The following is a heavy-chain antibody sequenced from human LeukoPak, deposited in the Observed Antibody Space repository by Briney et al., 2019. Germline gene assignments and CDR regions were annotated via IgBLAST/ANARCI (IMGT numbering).Heavy chain of an antibody. D-gene: IGHD5-18*01. J-gene: IGHJ6*02. CDR2: ISSSSSYI. V-gene: IGHV3-21*01. CDR3: ARSPSYSYGSGRYGMDV. CDR1: GFTFSSYS. Sequence: GGSLRLSCAASGFTFSSYSMNWVRQAPGKGLEWVSPISSSSSYIYYADSVKGRFTISRDNAKNSLYLQMNSLRAEDTAVYYCARSPSYSYGSGRYGMDVWGQGTTVTVSS.